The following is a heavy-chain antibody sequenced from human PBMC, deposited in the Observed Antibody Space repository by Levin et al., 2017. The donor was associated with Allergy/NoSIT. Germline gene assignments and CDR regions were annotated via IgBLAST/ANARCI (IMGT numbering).Heavy chain of an antibody. J-gene: IGHJ4*02. CDR3: ARDGLLGYFDY. D-gene: IGHD3-16*01. CDR1: GFTFSSYA. Sequence: PGGSLRLSCAASGFTFSSYAMHWVRQAPGKGLEWLAVISYDGSNQYYADSVKGRFTISRDNSKNTLYLQINSLRAEDTAVYYCARDGLLGYFDYWGQGTLVTVSS. CDR2: ISYDGSNQ. V-gene: IGHV3-30*04.